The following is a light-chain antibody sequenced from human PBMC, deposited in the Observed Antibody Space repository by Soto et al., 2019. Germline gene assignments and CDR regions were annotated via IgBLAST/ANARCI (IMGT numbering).Light chain of an antibody. J-gene: IGKJ1*01. CDR2: RAS. CDR3: QQYKSYSRT. V-gene: IGKV3-15*01. Sequence: EIVLTQSPATLSLSPGERGTLSCRASQSVSTNLAWYEQRVGQAPRLLIFRASTRATGVPARFSGSGSGTEFTLTISNLQPDDFENYYCQQYKSYSRTFGQGTKVDI. CDR1: QSVSTN.